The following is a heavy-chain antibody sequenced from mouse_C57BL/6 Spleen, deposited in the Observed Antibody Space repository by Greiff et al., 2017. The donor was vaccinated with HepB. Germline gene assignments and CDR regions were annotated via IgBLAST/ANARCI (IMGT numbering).Heavy chain of an antibody. D-gene: IGHD2-4*01. J-gene: IGHJ4*01. CDR3: ARQDYDYDDYYAMDY. CDR2: ISSGGNYT. CDR1: GFTFSSYG. V-gene: IGHV5-6*01. Sequence: EVQGVESGGDLVKPGGSLKLSCAASGFTFSSYGMSWVRQTPDKRLEWVATISSGGNYTYYPDSVKGRFTISRDNAKNTLYLQMSSLKSEDTAMYYCARQDYDYDDYYAMDYWGQGTSVTVSS.